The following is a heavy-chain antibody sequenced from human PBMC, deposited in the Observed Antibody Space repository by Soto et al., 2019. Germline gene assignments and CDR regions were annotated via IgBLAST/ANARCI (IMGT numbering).Heavy chain of an antibody. CDR3: AISGGDSSGWPDYFDY. J-gene: IGHJ4*02. V-gene: IGHV1-46*01. D-gene: IGHD6-19*01. CDR1: GYTFTSYY. CDR2: INPSGGST. Sequence: QVQLVQSGAEVKKPGASVKVSCKASGYTFTSYYMHWVRQAPGQGLEWMGIINPSGGSTSYAQKFQGRVTMTRDTSTSTVYMELSSLRSEDTAVYYCAISGGDSSGWPDYFDYWGQGTLVTVSS.